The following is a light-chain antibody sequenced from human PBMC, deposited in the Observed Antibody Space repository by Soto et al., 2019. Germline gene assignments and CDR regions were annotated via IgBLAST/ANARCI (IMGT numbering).Light chain of an antibody. V-gene: IGKV3-20*01. J-gene: IGKJ1*01. CDR2: GAS. CDR1: QSVSSSY. CDR3: PQYGSSTGT. Sequence: EIVFTQSPGTLSLSPGERATLSCRASQSVSSSYLAWYQQKPGQAPRLLIYGASSRETGIPDRFSGSGSGTDCTRTISRLEPEDVAVDYCPQYGSSTGTFGQGTKVDIK.